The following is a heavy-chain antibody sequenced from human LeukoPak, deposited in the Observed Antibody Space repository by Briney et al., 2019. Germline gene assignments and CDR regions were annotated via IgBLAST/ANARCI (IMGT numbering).Heavy chain of an antibody. V-gene: IGHV4-31*03. D-gene: IGHD3-22*01. Sequence: SETLSLTCTVSGGSINSSSYYWGWIRQHPGKGLEWIGYIYYSGTTYYNLSLKSRLTISVDTSKNQFSLKLSSVTAADTAVYYCARRYDTSGSPFDSWGQGTLVTVSS. CDR2: IYYSGTT. CDR3: ARRYDTSGSPFDS. CDR1: GGSINSSSYY. J-gene: IGHJ4*02.